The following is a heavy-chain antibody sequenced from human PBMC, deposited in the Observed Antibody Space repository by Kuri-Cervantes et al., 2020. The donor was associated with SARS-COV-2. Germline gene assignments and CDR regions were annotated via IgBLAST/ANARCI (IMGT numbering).Heavy chain of an antibody. CDR1: GLSLSVYG. J-gene: IGHJ6*02. CDR2: ISSSSSTI. D-gene: IGHD1-26*01. V-gene: IGHV3-48*01. Sequence: GGSLRLSCAASGLSLSVYGLNWVRQAQRKGLEWVSYISSSSSTIHYADSVKGRFTISRDNAKKSLFLQMNSLRAEDTAVYYCASEVIPNPSEKYAYYGLDVWGQGTTVTVSS. CDR3: ASEVIPNPSEKYAYYGLDV.